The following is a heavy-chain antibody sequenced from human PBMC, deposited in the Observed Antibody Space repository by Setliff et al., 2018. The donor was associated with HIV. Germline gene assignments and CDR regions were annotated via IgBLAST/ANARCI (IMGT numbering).Heavy chain of an antibody. Sequence: LSLTCTVSGGSISSYYWSWIRQPAGKGLEWIGHIYISGSTNYNPSFNSRVTISVDTSKNQFSLKLNSVTAADTAVYYCARGSYYDYVWGNYRYTGFDYWGQGTLVTVSS. V-gene: IGHV4-4*07. D-gene: IGHD3-16*02. CDR2: IYISGST. CDR1: GGSISSYY. CDR3: ARGSYYDYVWGNYRYTGFDY. J-gene: IGHJ4*02.